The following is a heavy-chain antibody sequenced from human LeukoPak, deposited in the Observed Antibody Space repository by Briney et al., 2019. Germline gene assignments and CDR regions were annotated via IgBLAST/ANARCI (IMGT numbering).Heavy chain of an antibody. Sequence: PGGSLRLSCAASGFTFSSYSMNWGRQAPGTGLEWVSYISSIISTIYYADSVKGRFTISRDNAKNSLYLQMNSLRAEDTAVYYCARDHLDYDFWSGYAYYFDYWGQGTLVTVSS. V-gene: IGHV3-48*01. CDR3: ARDHLDYDFWSGYAYYFDY. J-gene: IGHJ4*02. CDR2: ISSIISTI. D-gene: IGHD3-3*01. CDR1: GFTFSSYS.